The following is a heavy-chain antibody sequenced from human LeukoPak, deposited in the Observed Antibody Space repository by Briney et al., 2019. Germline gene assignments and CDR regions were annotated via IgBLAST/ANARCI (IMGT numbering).Heavy chain of an antibody. D-gene: IGHD6-13*01. CDR2: IYTSGST. J-gene: IGHJ6*02. V-gene: IGHV4-4*07. CDR3: ARAPTRKFIAAAGTYYYGMDV. Sequence: SETLSLTCTVSGGSISSYYWSWIRQPAGKGLEWIGRIYTSGSTNYNPSLKSRVTMSVDTSKNQFSLKLSSVTAADTAVYYCARAPTRKFIAAAGTYYYGMDVWGQGTTVTVSS. CDR1: GGSISSYY.